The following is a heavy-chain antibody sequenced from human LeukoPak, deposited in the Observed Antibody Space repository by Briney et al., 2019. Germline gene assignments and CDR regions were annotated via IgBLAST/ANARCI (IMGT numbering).Heavy chain of an antibody. J-gene: IGHJ4*02. CDR2: INHSGST. CDR3: ATTNRIVGATYYFDY. Sequence: SETLSLTCAVYGGSFSGYHWSWIRHPPGKGLEWIGEINHSGSTNYNPSLKSRVTISVDTSKNQFSLKLSSVTAADTAVYYCATTNRIVGATYYFDYWGQGTLVTVSS. D-gene: IGHD1-26*01. CDR1: GGSFSGYH. V-gene: IGHV4-34*01.